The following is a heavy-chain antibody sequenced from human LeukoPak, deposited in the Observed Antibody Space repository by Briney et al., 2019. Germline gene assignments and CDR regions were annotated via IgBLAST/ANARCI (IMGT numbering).Heavy chain of an antibody. D-gene: IGHD2-2*01. J-gene: IGHJ4*02. V-gene: IGHV3-30*18. CDR2: ISYDGSNK. Sequence: GGSLRLSCAASGFTFSSYGMHWVRQAPGKGLEWVAVISYDGSNKYYADSVKGRFTISRDNSKNTLYLQMNSLRAEDTAVYYCAKREYQLLSVDYWGQGTLVTVPS. CDR3: AKREYQLLSVDY. CDR1: GFTFSSYG.